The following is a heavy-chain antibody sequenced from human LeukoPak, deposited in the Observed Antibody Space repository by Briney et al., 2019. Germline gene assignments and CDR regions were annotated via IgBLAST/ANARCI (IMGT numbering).Heavy chain of an antibody. V-gene: IGHV1-8*01. CDR3: ARESSGSYSSHFDY. Sequence: ASVKVSCKASGYTFTSYDINWVRQATGQGLEWMGWMNPNSGNTGYAQKFQGRVTMTRNTSISTAYMELSSLRSEDTAVYYCARESSGSYSSHFDYWGQGTLVTVSS. CDR2: MNPNSGNT. D-gene: IGHD1-26*01. CDR1: GYTFTSYD. J-gene: IGHJ4*02.